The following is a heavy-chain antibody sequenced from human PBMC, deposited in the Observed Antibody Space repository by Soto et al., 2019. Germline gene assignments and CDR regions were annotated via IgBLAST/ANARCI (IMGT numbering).Heavy chain of an antibody. CDR1: GFTFSSYA. CDR3: AKHQGRSDRAAAGRRYYYYYGMDV. Sequence: EVQLLESGGGLVQPGGSLRLSCAASGFTFSSYAMSWVRQAPGKGLEWVSAISGSGGSTYYADSVKGRFTISRDNSKNTLYLQMNSLRAEDTAVYYCAKHQGRSDRAAAGRRYYYYYGMDVWGQGTTVTVSS. J-gene: IGHJ6*02. CDR2: ISGSGGST. D-gene: IGHD6-13*01. V-gene: IGHV3-23*01.